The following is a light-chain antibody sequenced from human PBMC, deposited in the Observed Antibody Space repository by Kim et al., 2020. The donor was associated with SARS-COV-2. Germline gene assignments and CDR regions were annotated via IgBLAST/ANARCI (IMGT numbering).Light chain of an antibody. V-gene: IGLV7-46*01. Sequence: DTLTCGPSSRAVTRGDMPFWTLQKPGQDPRTLIYKASNKNSWSPARLSGSLLGGKAALTLSGAKPEDEAEYYFSLFYSDVQVCGGGTKLTVL. CDR3: SLFYSDVQV. J-gene: IGLJ3*02. CDR1: SRAVTRGDM. CDR2: KAS.